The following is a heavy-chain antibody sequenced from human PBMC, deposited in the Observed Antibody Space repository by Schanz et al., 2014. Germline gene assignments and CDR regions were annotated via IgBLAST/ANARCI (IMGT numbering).Heavy chain of an antibody. J-gene: IGHJ6*02. CDR3: AKARRKSNCSGGRCFHYSYYGMDV. Sequence: EVQLLESGGGLVQPGGSLRLSCAASGFTFSSYAISWVRRAPGKGLEWVSTISASGGSTYYADSVKGRFTISRDNSKNILYLQMNSLRAEDTAVYYCAKARRKSNCSGGRCFHYSYYGMDVWGQGTTVTVSS. D-gene: IGHD2-15*01. CDR1: GFTFSSYA. CDR2: ISASGGST. V-gene: IGHV3-23*01.